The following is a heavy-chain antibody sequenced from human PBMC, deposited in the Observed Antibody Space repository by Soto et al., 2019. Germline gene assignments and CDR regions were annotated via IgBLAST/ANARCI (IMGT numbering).Heavy chain of an antibody. Sequence: LRLSCAASGFTFSSYAMSWVRQAPGKGLEWVSAISGSGGSTYYADSVKGRFTISRDNSKNTLYLQMNSLRAEDTAVYYCAKGTGEADDDFWSGFRDPHYYYYMDVWGKGTTVTVSS. J-gene: IGHJ6*03. CDR1: GFTFSSYA. D-gene: IGHD3-3*01. CDR3: AKGTGEADDDFWSGFRDPHYYYYMDV. CDR2: ISGSGGST. V-gene: IGHV3-23*01.